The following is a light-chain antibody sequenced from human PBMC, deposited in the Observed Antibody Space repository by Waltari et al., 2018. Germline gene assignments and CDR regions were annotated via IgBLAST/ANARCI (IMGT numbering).Light chain of an antibody. CDR1: QSVRTY. V-gene: IGKV3-11*01. Sequence: EIVLTQSPATLSLSPGERATLSCRASQSVRTYLAWYQQKPGQAPRLLIYDASTRATGIPARFSGSGSGTDFTLTISSLEPEDFAVYYCQQRSIWPPTFGQGTKVEIK. CDR3: QQRSIWPPT. CDR2: DAS. J-gene: IGKJ1*01.